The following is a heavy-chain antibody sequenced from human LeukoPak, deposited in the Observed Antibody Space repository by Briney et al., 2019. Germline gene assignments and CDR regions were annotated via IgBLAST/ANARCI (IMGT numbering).Heavy chain of an antibody. CDR3: ARFKTAGTYYMDV. J-gene: IGHJ6*03. CDR2: IYHSGST. CDR1: GGSFSGYY. D-gene: IGHD6-19*01. V-gene: IGHV4-34*01. Sequence: PSETLSLTCAVYGGSFSGYYWSWIRQPPGKGLEWIANIYHSGSTYNNPSLKSRVTISIDTSKNQFSLKLSSVTAADTAMYYCARFKTAGTYYMDVWGKGTTVTVSS.